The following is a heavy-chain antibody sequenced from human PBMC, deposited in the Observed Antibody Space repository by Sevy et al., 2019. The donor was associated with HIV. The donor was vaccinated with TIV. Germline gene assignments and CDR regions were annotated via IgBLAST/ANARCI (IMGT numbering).Heavy chain of an antibody. CDR2: ITGYSTDI. CDR1: GFTFNKYN. J-gene: IGHJ4*02. Sequence: GGSLRLSCAASGFTFNKYNMNWVRQAPGKGLEWVSTITGYSTDIYYADSVKGRFTISRDDAKNSLYLQMNGLRAEDTAIYCCARAEQTYFFDYWGQGTLVTVSS. CDR3: ARAEQTYFFDY. V-gene: IGHV3-21*06.